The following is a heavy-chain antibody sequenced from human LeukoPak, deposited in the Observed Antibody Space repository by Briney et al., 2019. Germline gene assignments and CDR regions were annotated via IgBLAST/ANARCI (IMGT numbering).Heavy chain of an antibody. CDR1: GGSISSYY. D-gene: IGHD6-19*01. V-gene: IGHV4-4*07. CDR3: AREYSSGWSRRFDY. J-gene: IGHJ4*02. Sequence: SETLSLTCTVSGGSISSYYWSWIRQPAGKGLEWIGRIYTSGSTNYNPSLKSRVTMSVDTSKNQFSLKLSSVTAADTAVCYCAREYSSGWSRRFDYWGQGTLVTVSS. CDR2: IYTSGST.